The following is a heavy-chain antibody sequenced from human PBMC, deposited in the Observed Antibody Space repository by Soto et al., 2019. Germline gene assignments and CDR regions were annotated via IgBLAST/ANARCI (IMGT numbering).Heavy chain of an antibody. J-gene: IGHJ4*02. CDR3: ARDSRRWLQNWAAYFDY. V-gene: IGHV1-18*01. CDR1: GYTFTSYG. D-gene: IGHD5-12*01. Sequence: ASVKVSCKASGYTFTSYGISWVRQAPGQGLEWVGWISAYNGNTNYAQKLQGRVTMTTDTSTSTAYMELRSLRSDDTAVYYCARDSRRWLQNWAAYFDYWGQGTLVTVSS. CDR2: ISAYNGNT.